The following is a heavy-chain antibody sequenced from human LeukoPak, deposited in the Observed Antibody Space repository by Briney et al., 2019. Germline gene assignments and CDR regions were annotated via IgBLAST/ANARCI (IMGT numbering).Heavy chain of an antibody. J-gene: IGHJ6*03. CDR1: GGSISSYY. Sequence: PSETLSLTCTVSGGSISSYYWSWIRQPPGKGLEWIGYIYYSGSTNYNPSLKSRVTISVDTSKNQFSLKLSSVTAADTAVYYCARFGVPAAIRGYYYYMDVWGKGTTVTVSS. V-gene: IGHV4-59*01. CDR3: ARFGVPAAIRGYYYYMDV. CDR2: IYYSGST. D-gene: IGHD2-2*02.